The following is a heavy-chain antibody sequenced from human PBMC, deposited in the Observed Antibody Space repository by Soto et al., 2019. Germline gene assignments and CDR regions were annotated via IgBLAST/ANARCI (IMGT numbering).Heavy chain of an antibody. D-gene: IGHD2-2*01. CDR3: ARGGPRLPATAPAFDY. Sequence: QVQLVESGGGVVQPGRSLRLSCAASGFTFSSYGMHWVRQAPGKGLEWVAVIWYDGSNKYYADSVKGRFTISRDNSKNTLYLQMNSMRAEDTAVYYCARGGPRLPATAPAFDYWGQGTLVTVSS. J-gene: IGHJ4*02. CDR1: GFTFSSYG. CDR2: IWYDGSNK. V-gene: IGHV3-33*01.